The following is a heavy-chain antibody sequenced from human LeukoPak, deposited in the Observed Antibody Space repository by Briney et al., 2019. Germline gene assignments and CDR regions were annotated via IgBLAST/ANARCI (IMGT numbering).Heavy chain of an antibody. CDR3: SRGLDSRKLGY. J-gene: IGHJ4*02. Sequence: SETLSLTCTVSGASFNSDDQYWHWISQSPGKRLEWIGSIHPSGMLYDNPSLESRVTMSRDTSKNQFSLNLNAVTAADTAVYFCSRGLDSRKLGYWGQGSVVTVSS. D-gene: IGHD3-22*01. CDR1: GASFNSDDQY. CDR2: IHPSGML. V-gene: IGHV4-31*03.